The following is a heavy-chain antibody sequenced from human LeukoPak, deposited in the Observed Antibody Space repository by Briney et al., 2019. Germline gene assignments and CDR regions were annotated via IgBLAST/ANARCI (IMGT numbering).Heavy chain of an antibody. J-gene: IGHJ4*02. CDR3: ARDPGYCSSTSCYPVFDH. CDR1: GFTFSSYG. Sequence: GGSLRLSCAASGFTFSSYGMHWVRQAPGKGLEWVAVIWYDGSNKYYADSVKGRFTISRDNSKNTLYLQMNSLRAEDTAVYYCARDPGYCSSTSCYPVFDHWGQGTLVTVSS. D-gene: IGHD2-2*03. V-gene: IGHV3-33*01. CDR2: IWYDGSNK.